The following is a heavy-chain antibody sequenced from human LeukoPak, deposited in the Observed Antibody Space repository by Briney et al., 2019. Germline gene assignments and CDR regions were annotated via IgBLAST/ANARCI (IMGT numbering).Heavy chain of an antibody. J-gene: IGHJ4*02. V-gene: IGHV3-21*01. D-gene: IGHD5-24*01. Sequence: AGGSLRLSCAASGFTFSSYSMNWIRQAPGKGLEWVSSISKNSGYIYYADSVKGRFTISRDNAKNSQYMQMNSLRGEDTAVYYCARGRRDGKNNVGYWGQGTLVTVSS. CDR2: ISKNSGYI. CDR1: GFTFSSYS. CDR3: ARGRRDGKNNVGY.